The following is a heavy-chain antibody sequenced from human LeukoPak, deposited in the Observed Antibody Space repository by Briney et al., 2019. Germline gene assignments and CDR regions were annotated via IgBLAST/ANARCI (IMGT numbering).Heavy chain of an antibody. D-gene: IGHD3-10*01. Sequence: GGSLRLSCAASGFTFSSYWMSWVRQAPGKGLEWVANIKQDGSEKYYVDSVKGRFTISRDNAKNSLYLQMNSLRAEDTAVYYCAGDTGERSSEVSWFDPWGQGTLVTVSS. CDR1: GFTFSSYW. CDR3: AGDTGERSSEVSWFDP. CDR2: IKQDGSEK. V-gene: IGHV3-7*01. J-gene: IGHJ5*02.